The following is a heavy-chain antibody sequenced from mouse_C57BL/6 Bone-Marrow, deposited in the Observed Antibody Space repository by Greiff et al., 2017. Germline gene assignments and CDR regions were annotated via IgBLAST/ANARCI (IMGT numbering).Heavy chain of an antibody. CDR3: ALPYFDY. Sequence: QVQLQQPGAELVMPGASVKLSCKASGYTFTSYWMPWVKQRPGQGLEWIGEIDPSDSYTNYNQKFKGKSTLTVDKSSSTTYMRLSSLTSEDSAVYYCALPYFDYWGQGTTLTVSS. D-gene: IGHD1-1*01. J-gene: IGHJ2*01. V-gene: IGHV1-69*01. CDR1: GYTFTSYW. CDR2: IDPSDSYT.